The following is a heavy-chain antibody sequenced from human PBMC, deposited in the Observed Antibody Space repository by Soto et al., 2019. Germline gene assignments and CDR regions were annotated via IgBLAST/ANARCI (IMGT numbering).Heavy chain of an antibody. CDR2: ISPYNGDT. V-gene: IGHV1-18*01. CDR3: AMVDNYVTPTPQDV. D-gene: IGHD3-16*01. J-gene: IGHJ6*02. CDR1: GYIFVNYG. Sequence: QVQLVQSGDEMKKPGASVRVSCKASGYIFVNYGIAWVRQAPGQGLEWMGWISPYNGDTHSASKVQGRLTMTTDTSTSTADMDLGSLTSDDTAVYYCAMVDNYVTPTPQDVWGQGTTVTVSS.